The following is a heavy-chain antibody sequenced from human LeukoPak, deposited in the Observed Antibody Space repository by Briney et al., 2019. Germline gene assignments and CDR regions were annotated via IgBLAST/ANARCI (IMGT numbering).Heavy chain of an antibody. J-gene: IGHJ4*02. Sequence: GGSLRLSCAASGFTFSSYGMHWVRQAPGKGLEWVAVISYDGCTQYYADSVKGRFTISRDNSNNTLSLQMNSLKAEDTAVYYCAKGRMMATIMISFDYWGRGTLVTVSS. CDR1: GFTFSSYG. CDR2: ISYDGCTQ. CDR3: AKGRMMATIMISFDY. V-gene: IGHV3-30*18. D-gene: IGHD5-24*01.